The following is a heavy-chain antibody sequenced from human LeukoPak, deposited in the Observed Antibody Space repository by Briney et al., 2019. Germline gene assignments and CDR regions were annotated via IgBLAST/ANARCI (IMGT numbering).Heavy chain of an antibody. Sequence: PGESLRLSCAASGFTFRTYTMTWVRQAPGKGLEWVSSISSGTDYIHYAASVKGRFTISRDNAKNSLYLQMNSLRAEDTAVYYCARFDCSSTTCSPLQYFYYYMDVWGKGTTVTVSS. CDR3: ARFDCSSTTCSPLQYFYYYMDV. CDR1: GFTFRTYT. V-gene: IGHV3-21*01. D-gene: IGHD2-2*01. CDR2: ISSGTDYI. J-gene: IGHJ6*03.